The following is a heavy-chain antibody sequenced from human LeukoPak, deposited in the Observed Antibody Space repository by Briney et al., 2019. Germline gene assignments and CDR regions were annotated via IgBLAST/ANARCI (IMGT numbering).Heavy chain of an antibody. J-gene: IGHJ3*02. Sequence: GESLKIPCQVSGYRFTNYWVGWVRQMPGKGLEWVGIIYPGDSDIRYSPSFKDQVTISADTSISTAYLQWSSLKASDTAMYYCARHRNADVFDIWGQGTMVTVSS. CDR3: ARHRNADVFDI. CDR1: GYRFTNYW. V-gene: IGHV5-51*01. D-gene: IGHD4-11*01. CDR2: IYPGDSDI.